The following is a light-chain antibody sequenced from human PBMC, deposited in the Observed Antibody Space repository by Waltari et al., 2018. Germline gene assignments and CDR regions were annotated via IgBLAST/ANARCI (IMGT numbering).Light chain of an antibody. J-gene: IGKJ1*01. Sequence: AIRMTQSPSSLSASTGDRVTITCRASQAISTYLAWYQQKPGKAPKLLIYATSTLQCGVPLRFSGGGFGTDFTLTINCLQSEDFATYYCQQYYNYPWTFGQGTKVEIK. CDR2: ATS. CDR1: QAISTY. CDR3: QQYYNYPWT. V-gene: IGKV1-8*01.